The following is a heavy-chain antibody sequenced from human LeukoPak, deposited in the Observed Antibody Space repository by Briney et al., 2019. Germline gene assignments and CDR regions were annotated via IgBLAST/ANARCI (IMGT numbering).Heavy chain of an antibody. CDR1: GFTFSTYP. CDR2: ISGSGGST. J-gene: IGHJ4*02. D-gene: IGHD6-19*01. Sequence: GGSLRLSCAASGFTFSTYPMSWVRQAPGKGLEWVSAISGSGGSTYYADSVKGRFTISRDNSKNTLYLQMNSLRAEDTAVYYCAITKSSGWYSFVYWGQGTLVTVSS. V-gene: IGHV3-23*01. CDR3: AITKSSGWYSFVY.